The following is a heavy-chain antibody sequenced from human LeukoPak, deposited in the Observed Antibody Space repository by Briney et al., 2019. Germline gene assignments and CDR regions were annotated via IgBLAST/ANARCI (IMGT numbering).Heavy chain of an antibody. CDR3: AREARAQTSENYYESGDYGRPPFDY. CDR2: ISYDGTNK. J-gene: IGHJ4*02. Sequence: EGSLRLSCAASGFTFNSYAIHWVRQAPGKGLEWVAVISYDGTNKYVADSVKGRFTISRDNSKNTLYLQMNSLRVEDTAVYYCAREARAQTSENYYESGDYGRPPFDYWGQGTLVTVSS. V-gene: IGHV3-30-3*01. CDR1: GFTFNSYA. D-gene: IGHD3-22*01.